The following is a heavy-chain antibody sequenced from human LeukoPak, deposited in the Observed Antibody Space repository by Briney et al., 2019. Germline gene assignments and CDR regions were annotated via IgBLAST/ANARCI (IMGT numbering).Heavy chain of an antibody. D-gene: IGHD3-10*01. Sequence: AESLRLSCAASGFTFSSYCMSWVRQAPGKGLEWVANIKQDGSEKYYVDSVKGRFTISRDNAKNSLYLQMNSLRAEDTAVYYCASPLWFGELPDAFDIWGQGTMVTVSS. CDR3: ASPLWFGELPDAFDI. J-gene: IGHJ3*02. V-gene: IGHV3-7*01. CDR1: GFTFSSYC. CDR2: IKQDGSEK.